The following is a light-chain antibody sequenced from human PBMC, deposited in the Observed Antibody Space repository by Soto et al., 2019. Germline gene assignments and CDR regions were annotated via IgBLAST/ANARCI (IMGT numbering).Light chain of an antibody. J-gene: IGKJ2*01. CDR3: QQLNDRPFT. Sequence: IQLTQSPSSLSASVGDRVTISCRASQGNNSFVAWYQQKSGKAPKLLIYAASTLQTGVPSRFSGSGSGTDFTLTISSLQPEDFATYYCQQLNDRPFTFGQGTKLDIK. V-gene: IGKV1-9*01. CDR2: AAS. CDR1: QGNNSF.